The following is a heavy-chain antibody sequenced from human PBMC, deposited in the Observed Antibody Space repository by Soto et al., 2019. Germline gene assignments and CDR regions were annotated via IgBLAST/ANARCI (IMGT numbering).Heavy chain of an antibody. CDR1: GFTFSSYG. CDR2: IWYDGSNK. V-gene: IGHV3-33*01. Sequence: GSLRLSCAASGFTFSSYGMHWVRQAPGKGLEWVAVIWYDGSNKYYADSVKGRFTISRDNSKNTLYLQMNSLRAEDTAVYYCASLCSSTSCYFDGPNYYYYGMDVWGQGTTVTVSS. D-gene: IGHD2-2*01. CDR3: ASLCSSTSCYFDGPNYYYYGMDV. J-gene: IGHJ6*02.